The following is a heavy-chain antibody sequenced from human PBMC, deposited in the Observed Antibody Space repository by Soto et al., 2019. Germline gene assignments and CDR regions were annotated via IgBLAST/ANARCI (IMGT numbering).Heavy chain of an antibody. Sequence: QVQLQQWGAGLLKPSETLSLTCAVYGGSFSGYYWSWIRQPPGKGLEWIGEINHSGSTNYNPSLKSRVTISVDTSKNQFSLKLSSVTAADTAVYYCARSFVVIAAAGSVYFDYWGQGTLVTVSS. D-gene: IGHD6-13*01. CDR2: INHSGST. V-gene: IGHV4-34*01. J-gene: IGHJ4*02. CDR1: GGSFSGYY. CDR3: ARSFVVIAAAGSVYFDY.